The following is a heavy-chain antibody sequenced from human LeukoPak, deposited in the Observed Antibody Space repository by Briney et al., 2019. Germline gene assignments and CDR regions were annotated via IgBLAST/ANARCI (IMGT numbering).Heavy chain of an antibody. V-gene: IGHV5-51*01. Sequence: GESLKISCKGSGYSFTSYWIGWVRQMSGKGLEWMGIINPGDSDTRYSPSFQGQVTISADKSISTAYLQWSSLKASDTAMYYCARQSYGDSMWDYHYMDVWGKGTTVTISS. D-gene: IGHD4-17*01. J-gene: IGHJ6*03. CDR1: GYSFTSYW. CDR2: INPGDSDT. CDR3: ARQSYGDSMWDYHYMDV.